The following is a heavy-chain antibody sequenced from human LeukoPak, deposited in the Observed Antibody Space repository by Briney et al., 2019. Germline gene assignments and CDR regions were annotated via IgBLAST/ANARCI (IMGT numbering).Heavy chain of an antibody. CDR1: GFLFSNYS. CDR3: ARDQGSMIVVRTTAWFFDF. Sequence: GGSLTLPYTASGFLFSNYSASWVRQAPGKGLEWLANINQDGSEIYYVDSVKGRFTISRDNGKNSLYLQINSLRADDTAVYYCARDQGSMIVVRTTAWFFDFWGQGTLVTVSS. J-gene: IGHJ4*02. D-gene: IGHD3-22*01. V-gene: IGHV3-7*01. CDR2: INQDGSEI.